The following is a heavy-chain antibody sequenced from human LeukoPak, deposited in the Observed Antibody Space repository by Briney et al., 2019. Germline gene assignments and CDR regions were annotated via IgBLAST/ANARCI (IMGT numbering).Heavy chain of an antibody. CDR1: EFTFSSYA. D-gene: IGHD3-10*01. J-gene: IGHJ4*02. V-gene: IGHV3-23*01. CDR2: ISGSGGST. Sequence: GGSLRLSCAASEFTFSSYAMSWVRQAPGKGLEWVSVISGSGGSTYYADSVKGRFTISRDNSKNTLYLQMNSLRAEDTAVYYCAKIPPTYGSGTYFDYWGQGTLVTVSS. CDR3: AKIPPTYGSGTYFDY.